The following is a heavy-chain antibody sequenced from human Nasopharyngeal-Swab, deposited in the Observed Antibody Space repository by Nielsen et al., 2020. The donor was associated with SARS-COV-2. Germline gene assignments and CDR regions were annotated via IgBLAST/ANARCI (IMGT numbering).Heavy chain of an antibody. Sequence: GESLKISCAASGFSITSYGMQWVRQAPGKGLEWVALISHDGNMNYYADSVKGRFTISRDISKNTVYLQMNSLSVEDTAVYYCARDIPGGTSDFDFWGQGTLVTVSS. CDR1: GFSITSYG. CDR2: ISHDGNMN. V-gene: IGHV3-30*03. J-gene: IGHJ4*02. D-gene: IGHD4-23*01. CDR3: ARDIPGGTSDFDF.